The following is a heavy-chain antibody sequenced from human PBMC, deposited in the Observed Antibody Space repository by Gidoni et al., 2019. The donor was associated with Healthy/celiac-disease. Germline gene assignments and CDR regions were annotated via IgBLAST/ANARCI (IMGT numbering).Heavy chain of an antibody. D-gene: IGHD3-22*01. Sequence: QVQLVQSGAEGKKPGASVKVSCKASGYTFTSYAMHWVRQAPGQRLEWMGWINAGNGNTKYSQKFQGRVTITRDTSASTAYMELSSLRSEDTAVYYCARAGHGYDSSGWGAVAWWGQGTLVTVSS. J-gene: IGHJ4*02. V-gene: IGHV1-3*01. CDR3: ARAGHGYDSSGWGAVAW. CDR2: INAGNGNT. CDR1: GYTFTSYA.